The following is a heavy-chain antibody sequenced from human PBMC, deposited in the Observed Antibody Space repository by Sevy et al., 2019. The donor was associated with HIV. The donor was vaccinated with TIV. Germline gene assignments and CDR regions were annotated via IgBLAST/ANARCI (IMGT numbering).Heavy chain of an antibody. V-gene: IGHV3-20*04. Sequence: GGSLRLSCAAYGFTFEDFGMSWVRQRPGKGLEWVCGIVGNGVSAGCADSMKGRFTISRDNAKNSLYLEMNSLRIEDTASYFCAREESCGGACYYFDHWGHGILVTVSS. D-gene: IGHD2-21*02. CDR3: AREESCGGACYYFDH. J-gene: IGHJ4*01. CDR2: IVGNGVSA. CDR1: GFTFEDFG.